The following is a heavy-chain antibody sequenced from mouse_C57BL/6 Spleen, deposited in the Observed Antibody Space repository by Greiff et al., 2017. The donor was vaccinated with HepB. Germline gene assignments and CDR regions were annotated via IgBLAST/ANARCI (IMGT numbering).Heavy chain of an antibody. Sequence: EVKLVESEGGLVQPGSSMKLSCTASGFTFSDYYMAWVRQVPEKGLEWVANINYDGSCTYYLDSLKSRFIISRDNAKNILYLQMSSLKSEDTATYYCARGSSGFDYWGQGTTLTVSS. V-gene: IGHV5-16*01. D-gene: IGHD3-2*02. CDR2: INYDGSCT. CDR1: GFTFSDYY. J-gene: IGHJ2*01. CDR3: ARGSSGFDY.